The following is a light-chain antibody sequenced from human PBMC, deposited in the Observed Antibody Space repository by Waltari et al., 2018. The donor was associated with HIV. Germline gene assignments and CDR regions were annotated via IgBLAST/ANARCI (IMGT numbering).Light chain of an antibody. CDR3: QSYDSTLSGSDWV. CDR2: AND. V-gene: IGLV1-40*01. J-gene: IGLJ3*02. CDR1: SSNIGAGYD. Sequence: QSVLTQPPSVSGAPGQRVTISCTGSSSNIGAGYDVHWYQQLPGTAPKLLIYANDHRASGVPDRFSGSKSDTAASLAITGLQSEDEADYYGQSYDSTLSGSDWVFGGGTKLTVL.